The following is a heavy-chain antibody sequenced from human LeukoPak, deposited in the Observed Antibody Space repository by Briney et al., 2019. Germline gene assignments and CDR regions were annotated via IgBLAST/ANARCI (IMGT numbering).Heavy chain of an antibody. Sequence: PGGFLRLSCAASGFTLSSYAMSWVRQAPGKGLEWVSAISGSGGSTYYADSVKGRFTISRDNSKNTLYLQMNSLRAEDTAVYYCAKDTTGYSSSWYVLGDYWGQGTLVTVSS. CDR3: AKDTTGYSSSWYVLGDY. D-gene: IGHD6-13*01. V-gene: IGHV3-23*01. CDR2: ISGSGGST. CDR1: GFTLSSYA. J-gene: IGHJ4*02.